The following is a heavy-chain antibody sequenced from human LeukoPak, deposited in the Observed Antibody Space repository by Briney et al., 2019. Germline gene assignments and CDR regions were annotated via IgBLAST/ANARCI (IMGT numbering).Heavy chain of an antibody. V-gene: IGHV1-2*02. CDR2: IKPDSGDT. J-gene: IGHJ4*02. CDR1: GYTFTDYY. CDR3: ARFDQDWGTFDY. Sequence: ASVKVPCKASGYTFTDYYMHWVRQAPGQGLEWMGWIKPDSGDTHYVQKFQGRVTMTRDTSITTAYMELRLSSDDTAVYYCARFDQDWGTFDYWGQGTVVTVSS. D-gene: IGHD7-27*01.